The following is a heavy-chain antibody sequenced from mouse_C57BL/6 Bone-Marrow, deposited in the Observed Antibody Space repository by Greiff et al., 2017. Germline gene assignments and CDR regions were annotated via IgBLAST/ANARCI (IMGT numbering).Heavy chain of an antibody. CDR3: ARNVWLLPWCAY. CDR1: GYTFTSYW. Sequence: QVQLLQSGAELVKPGASVKLSCKASGYTFTSYWMHWVKQRTGQGLEWLGMIHPNSGSTNYHEKFQSKATLTVDQSSSTAYMHRSSLTSEDAAVYYCARNVWLLPWCAYWGQGTLVTVSA. D-gene: IGHD2-3*01. CDR2: IHPNSGST. V-gene: IGHV1-64*01. J-gene: IGHJ3*01.